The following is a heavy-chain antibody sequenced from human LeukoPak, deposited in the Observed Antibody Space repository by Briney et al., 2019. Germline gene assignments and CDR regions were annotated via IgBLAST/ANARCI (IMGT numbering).Heavy chain of an antibody. V-gene: IGHV1-69*01. D-gene: IGHD2-21*02. CDR3: ARASSYCGGDCYSGDY. CDR1: GGTFSSYT. CDR2: IIPIFGTA. Sequence: ASVKVSCKASGGTFSSYTISWVRQAPGQGLEWMGGIIPIFGTANYAQKFQGRVTITADESTSTAYMELSSLRSEDTAVYYCARASSYCGGDCYSGDYWGQGTLVTVSS. J-gene: IGHJ4*02.